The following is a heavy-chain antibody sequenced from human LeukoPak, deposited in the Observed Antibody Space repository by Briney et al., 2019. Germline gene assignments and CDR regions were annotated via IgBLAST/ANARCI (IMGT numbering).Heavy chain of an antibody. D-gene: IGHD2-15*01. J-gene: IGHJ3*02. Sequence: RGESLRLSCAPSGFTFDDFAMRWVRQAAGKGLGWVSGISWNSGSIGYTDSVTGRFTISRDNAKSALYLQMNSLRAEDTALYYGAKVLDGLAVVGAFDIWGQGTMVTVSS. CDR1: GFTFDDFA. V-gene: IGHV3-9*01. CDR2: ISWNSGSI. CDR3: AKVLDGLAVVGAFDI.